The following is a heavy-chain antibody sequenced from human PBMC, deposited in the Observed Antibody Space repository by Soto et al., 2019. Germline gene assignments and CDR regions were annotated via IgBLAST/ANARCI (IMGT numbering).Heavy chain of an antibody. CDR2: INGGSGQT. D-gene: IGHD1-1*01. J-gene: IGHJ6*02. CDR1: GYTCITYA. Sequence: GASVKVSCRASGYTCITYAMHGVRQAPGQSLEWMGWINGGSGQTRYSQRFQDRVTITRDTSAKTNYLDLPSLRSEDTAVYYCARGKGMEENYYYYGMDIWGQGTTVTVSS. CDR3: ARGKGMEENYYYYGMDI. V-gene: IGHV1-3*01.